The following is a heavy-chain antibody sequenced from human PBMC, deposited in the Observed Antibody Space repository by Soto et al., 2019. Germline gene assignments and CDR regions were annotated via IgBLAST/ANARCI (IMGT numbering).Heavy chain of an antibody. CDR1: GGTFGSYT. V-gene: IGHV1-69*02. CDR3: ARTSLDTAMALYFDY. CDR2: IIPILGIA. Sequence: QVQLVQSGAEVKKPGSSVKVSCKASGGTFGSYTISWVRQAPGQGLEWMGRIIPILGIANYAQKFQGRVTITADKSTSTAYMELSSLRSEDTAVYYCARTSLDTAMALYFDYWGQGTLVTVSS. D-gene: IGHD5-18*01. J-gene: IGHJ4*02.